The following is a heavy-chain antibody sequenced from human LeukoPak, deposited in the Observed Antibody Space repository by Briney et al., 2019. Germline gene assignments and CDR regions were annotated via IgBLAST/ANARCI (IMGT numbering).Heavy chain of an antibody. CDR1: GGTFSSYA. Sequence: ASVKVSCKASGGTFSSYAISWVRQAPGQGLEWMGGIIPIFGTANYAQKFQGRVTITADESTSTAYMELSSLRSEDTAVYYCARGYYDSSGYYTIGWFDPWGQGTLVTVSS. CDR3: ARGYYDSSGYYTIGWFDP. D-gene: IGHD3-22*01. J-gene: IGHJ5*02. V-gene: IGHV1-69*13. CDR2: IIPIFGTA.